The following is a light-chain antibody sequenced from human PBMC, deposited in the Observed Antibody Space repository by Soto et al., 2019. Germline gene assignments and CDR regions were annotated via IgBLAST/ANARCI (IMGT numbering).Light chain of an antibody. CDR1: SSDIGGYNF. CDR2: DVG. Sequence: QSALTQPASVSGSPGQSITIACTGTSSDIGGYNFVSWYQQHPGKAPKLLIYDVGNRPSGVSNRFSASKSGNTASLTISGLPAEDEAHYYCNSYRAVSTYVFGAGTKVTVL. V-gene: IGLV2-14*01. J-gene: IGLJ1*01. CDR3: NSYRAVSTYV.